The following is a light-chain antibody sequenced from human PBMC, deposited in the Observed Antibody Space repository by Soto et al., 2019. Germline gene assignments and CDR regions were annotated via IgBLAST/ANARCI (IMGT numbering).Light chain of an antibody. J-gene: IGKJ3*01. CDR2: GAS. Sequence: EIVLTQSPGTLSLSPGERATLSCRASQSISSRYFAWYQQKPGQAPRLLIYGASSRATGIPDRFSGSGSGTDFTLTISRLEPEDFAMYYCQQYVNSRFTFGPGTKVDIK. V-gene: IGKV3-20*01. CDR3: QQYVNSRFT. CDR1: QSISSRY.